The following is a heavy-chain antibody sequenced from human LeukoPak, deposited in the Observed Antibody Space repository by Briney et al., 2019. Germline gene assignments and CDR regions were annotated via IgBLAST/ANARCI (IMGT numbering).Heavy chain of an antibody. J-gene: IGHJ3*02. Sequence: PSETLSLTCTVSGGSISSYYWSWIRQPPGKGLEWIGYIYYSGSTNYNPSLKSRVTISVDTSKNQFSLKLSSVTAADTAVYYCARDVTREGAFDIWGQGTMVTVSS. V-gene: IGHV4-59*01. CDR2: IYYSGST. CDR1: GGSISSYY. CDR3: ARDVTREGAFDI.